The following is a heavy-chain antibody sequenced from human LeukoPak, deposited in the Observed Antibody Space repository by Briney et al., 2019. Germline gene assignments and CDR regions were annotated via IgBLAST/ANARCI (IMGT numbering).Heavy chain of an antibody. CDR3: ARVSVPGRPALIGKAFDI. J-gene: IGHJ3*02. Sequence: GGSLRLSCAASGFTFSDYYMSWIRQAPGKGLEWVSYISSSISYTNYADSVKGRFTISRDNAKNSLYLQMNSLRAEDTAVYYCARVSVPGRPALIGKAFDIWGQGTMVTVSS. CDR1: GFTFSDYY. V-gene: IGHV3-11*05. CDR2: ISSSISYT. D-gene: IGHD2/OR15-2a*01.